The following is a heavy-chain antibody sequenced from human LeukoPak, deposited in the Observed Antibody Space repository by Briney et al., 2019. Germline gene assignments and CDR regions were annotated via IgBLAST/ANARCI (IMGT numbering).Heavy chain of an antibody. CDR1: GGSFSGYY. D-gene: IGHD3-10*01. CDR3: ASPFAYYYGSGSLAFDI. CDR2: INHSGST. J-gene: IGHJ3*02. V-gene: IGHV4-34*01. Sequence: PSETLSLTCAVYGGSFSGYYWSWIRQPPGKGLEWIGEINHSGSTNYNPSLKSRVTIPVETSKNQLSLKLSSVTAADTAVYYCASPFAYYYGSGSLAFDIWGQGTMVTVSS.